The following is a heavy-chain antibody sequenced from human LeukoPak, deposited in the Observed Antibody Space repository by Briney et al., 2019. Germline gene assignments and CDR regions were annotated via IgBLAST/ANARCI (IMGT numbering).Heavy chain of an antibody. D-gene: IGHD3/OR15-3a*01. J-gene: IGHJ4*02. CDR1: GGSISSYY. CDR2: IYYSGNT. V-gene: IGHV4-59*01. CDR3: ARRTGYYDGFDY. Sequence: PSETLSLTCTGSGGSISSYYWSWIRQPPGKGLEWIGYIYYSGNTNYNPSLKSRVTISLDTSKNQFSLKLSSVTAADTAVFYCARRTGYYDGFDYWGQGTLVTVSS.